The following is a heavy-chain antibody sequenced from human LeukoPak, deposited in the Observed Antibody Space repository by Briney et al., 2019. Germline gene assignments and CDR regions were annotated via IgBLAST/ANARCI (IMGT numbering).Heavy chain of an antibody. Sequence: GGSLRLSCAASGFTFSSYWMSWVRQAPGKGLEWVANIKQDGSEKYYVDSVKGRFTISRDNSKNTLYLQMNSLRAEDTAVYYCARDPSSGWFDYWGQGTLVTVSS. CDR2: IKQDGSEK. CDR3: ARDPSSGWFDY. D-gene: IGHD6-19*01. J-gene: IGHJ4*02. CDR1: GFTFSSYW. V-gene: IGHV3-7*03.